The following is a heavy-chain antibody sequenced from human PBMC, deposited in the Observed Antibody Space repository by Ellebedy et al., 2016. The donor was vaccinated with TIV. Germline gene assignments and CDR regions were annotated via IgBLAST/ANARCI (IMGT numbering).Heavy chain of an antibody. CDR3: ARQEENYDRSGFDY. J-gene: IGHJ4*02. Sequence: MPSETLSLTCTVSGGSISSSSYYWSWIRQPPGKGLEWIGYIYYSGSTNYNPSLKSRVTITVDTSKNQFSLKLSSVTAADTAVYYCARQEENYDRSGFDYWGQGTLVTVSS. CDR2: IYYSGST. V-gene: IGHV4-61*05. CDR1: GGSISSSSYY. D-gene: IGHD3-22*01.